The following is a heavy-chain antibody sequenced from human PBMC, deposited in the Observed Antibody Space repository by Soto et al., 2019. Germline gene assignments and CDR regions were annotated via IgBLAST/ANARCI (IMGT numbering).Heavy chain of an antibody. J-gene: IGHJ5*01. Sequence: PLETLSLTCTVSGGSISNYYWTWIRQPAGKGLQWIGRIYTSGSTNYNPSLKSRITMSVDTSKNQFSLKLSSVTAADTALYYCARQTTYSSSWYDYWGHGTLVTVSS. CDR1: GGSISNYY. CDR2: IYTSGST. V-gene: IGHV4-4*07. CDR3: ARQTTYSSSWYDY. D-gene: IGHD6-13*01.